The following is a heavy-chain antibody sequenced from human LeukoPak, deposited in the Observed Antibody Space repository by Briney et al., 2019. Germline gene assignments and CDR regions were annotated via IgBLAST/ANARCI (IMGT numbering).Heavy chain of an antibody. CDR3: AKATGYLL. J-gene: IGHJ4*02. V-gene: IGHV3-23*01. D-gene: IGHD1-14*01. CDR2: ISNSDYST. Sequence: GGTLRLSCEASGFTFRSYGMSWVRQAPGKGLEWVSTISNSDYSTYYADSVKGRFTISRANSENTLYLQMNNLRAEDTAVYYCAKATGYLLWGQGTLVTVSS. CDR1: GFTFRSYG.